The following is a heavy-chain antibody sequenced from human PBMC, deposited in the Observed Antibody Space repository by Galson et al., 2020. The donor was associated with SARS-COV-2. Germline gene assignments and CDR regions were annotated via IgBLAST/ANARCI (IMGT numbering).Heavy chain of an antibody. CDR1: GFTFSSYG. CDR3: AKSRESEYFQH. J-gene: IGHJ1*01. V-gene: IGHV3-30*18. Sequence: GGSLRLSCAASGFTFSSYGMHWVRQAPGKGLEWVAVISYDGSNKYYADSVKGRFTISRDNSKNTLYLQMNSLRAEDTAVYYCAKSRESEYFQHWGQGTLVTVSS. CDR2: ISYDGSNK.